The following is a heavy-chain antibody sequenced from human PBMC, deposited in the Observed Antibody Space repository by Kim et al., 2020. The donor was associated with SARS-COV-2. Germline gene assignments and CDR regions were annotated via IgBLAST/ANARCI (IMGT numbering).Heavy chain of an antibody. CDR2: INSDESST. J-gene: IGHJ6*01. CDR3: TRLGDYAWVSYDYGLDV. Sequence: GGSLRLSCAASGFTFSSYWMHWVRQGPGKGLVWVSRINSDESSTNYADSVKGRFTISRDNAKNTLYLQMNSLRAEDTAVYYCTRLGDYAWVSYDYGLDVWVEGTTVAVSP. CDR1: GFTFSSYW. D-gene: IGHD3-16*01. V-gene: IGHV3-74*01.